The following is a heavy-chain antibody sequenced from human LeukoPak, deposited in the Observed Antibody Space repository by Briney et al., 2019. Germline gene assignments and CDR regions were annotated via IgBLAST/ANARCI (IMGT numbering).Heavy chain of an antibody. J-gene: IGHJ4*02. D-gene: IGHD2-2*03. V-gene: IGHV4-38-2*02. CDR3: ASMDILVLPAASFDY. CDR1: GYSISSGYY. Sequence: PSETLSLTCTVSGYSISSGYYWGWIRQPPGKGLEWIGNIYPSGTTYYNPSLKARVTISVDTSKNQFSLKLSSVTAADTAVYYCASMDILVLPAASFDYWGQGTLVTVSS. CDR2: IYPSGTT.